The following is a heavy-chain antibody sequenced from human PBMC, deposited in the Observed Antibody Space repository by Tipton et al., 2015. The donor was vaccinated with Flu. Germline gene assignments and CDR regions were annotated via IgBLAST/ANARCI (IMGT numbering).Heavy chain of an antibody. CDR2: INPSGGST. CDR3: AGEGPGEDIVLMVYAPNWFDP. D-gene: IGHD2-8*01. J-gene: IGHJ5*02. CDR1: GYTFTSYY. V-gene: IGHV1-46*01. Sequence: QLVQSGAEVKKPGASVKVSCKASGYTFTSYYMHWVRQAPGQGLEWMGIINPSGGSTSYAQKFQGRVTMTRDTSTSTVYMELSSLRSEDTAVYYCAGEGPGEDIVLMVYAPNWFDPWGQGTLVPVSS.